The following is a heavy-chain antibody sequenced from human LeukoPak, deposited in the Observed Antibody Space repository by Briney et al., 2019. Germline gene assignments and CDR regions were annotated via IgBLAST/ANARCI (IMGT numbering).Heavy chain of an antibody. V-gene: IGHV3-7*01. D-gene: IGHD5-18*01. J-gene: IGHJ5*02. Sequence: SGGSLRLSCAASGFTFSSYWMSWVRQAPGKGLEWVANIKQGGSEKYYVDSVKGRFTISRDNAKNSLYLQMNSLRAEDTAVYYCAREDPHRETANWFDPWGQGTLVTVSS. CDR1: GFTFSSYW. CDR3: AREDPHRETANWFDP. CDR2: IKQGGSEK.